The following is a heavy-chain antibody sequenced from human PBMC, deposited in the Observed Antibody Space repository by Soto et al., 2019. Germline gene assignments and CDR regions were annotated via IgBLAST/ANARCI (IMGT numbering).Heavy chain of an antibody. V-gene: IGHV3-23*01. CDR2: ISGSGGST. Sequence: GGSLRLSCAASGFTFSSYAMSWVRQAPGKGLEWVSAISGSGGSTYYADSVKGRFTISRDNSKNTLYLQMNSLRAEDTAVYYCAKCTSPTVTAVYYYHYYMDFWGKGTSVTVSS. CDR3: AKCTSPTVTAVYYYHYYMDF. CDR1: GFTFSSYA. D-gene: IGHD4-17*01. J-gene: IGHJ6*03.